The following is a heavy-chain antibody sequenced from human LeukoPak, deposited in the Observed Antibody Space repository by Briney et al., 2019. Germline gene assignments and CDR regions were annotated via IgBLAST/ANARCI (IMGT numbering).Heavy chain of an antibody. Sequence: SETLSLTCTVSGVSISSYYWSWIRQPAGKGLEWIGHLYTSGSTNYNPSLKSRVTMSVDTSKNQFSLKLSSVTAADTAVYYCARDLGSSTLNWFDPWGQGTLVTVSS. CDR2: LYTSGST. D-gene: IGHD7-27*01. J-gene: IGHJ5*02. V-gene: IGHV4-4*07. CDR3: ARDLGSSTLNWFDP. CDR1: GVSISSYY.